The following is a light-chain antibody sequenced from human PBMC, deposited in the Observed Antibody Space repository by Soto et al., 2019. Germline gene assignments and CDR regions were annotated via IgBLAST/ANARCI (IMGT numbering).Light chain of an antibody. CDR2: DAS. V-gene: IGKV3-11*01. CDR3: QQRNNWPLT. J-gene: IGKJ5*01. CDR1: QSVRNY. Sequence: EVVLTQSPATLSLSPGERATLSCKASQSVRNYLAWYQQKPGQAPRLLIYDASYRAAGFPARFSGRGSGTDFTLTISSLEPEDFAVYYCQQRNNWPLTVGPGTRLEIK.